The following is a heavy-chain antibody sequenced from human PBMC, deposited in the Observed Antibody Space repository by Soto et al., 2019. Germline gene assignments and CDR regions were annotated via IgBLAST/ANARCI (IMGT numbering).Heavy chain of an antibody. CDR1: GFTFSNAW. D-gene: IGHD3-3*01. CDR2: IKSKTDGGTT. V-gene: IGHV3-15*01. CDR3: TTDSSLIYDFWSGLIDP. Sequence: PGGSLRLSCAASGFTFSNAWMSWVRQAPGKGLEWVGRIKSKTDGGTTDYAAPVKGRFSISRDDSKNTLYLQMNSLKTEDTAVYYCTTDSSLIYDFWSGLIDPWGQGTLVTVSS. J-gene: IGHJ5*02.